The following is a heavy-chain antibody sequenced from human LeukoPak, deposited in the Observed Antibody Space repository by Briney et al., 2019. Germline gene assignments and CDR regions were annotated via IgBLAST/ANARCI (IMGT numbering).Heavy chain of an antibody. J-gene: IGHJ6*02. V-gene: IGHV4-34*01. Sequence: PSETLSLTCAVYGGSFSGYYWSWIRQPPGKGLEWIGEINHSGSTNYNPSLKSRVTISVDTSKNQFFLKLSSVTAADTAVYYCARGQGSSWYYYYYGMDVWGQGTTVTVSS. CDR3: ARGQGSSWYYYYYGMDV. CDR2: INHSGST. CDR1: GGSFSGYY. D-gene: IGHD6-13*01.